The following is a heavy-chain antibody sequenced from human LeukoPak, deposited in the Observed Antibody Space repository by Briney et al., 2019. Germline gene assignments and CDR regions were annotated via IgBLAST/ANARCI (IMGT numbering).Heavy chain of an antibody. V-gene: IGHV3-74*01. J-gene: IGHJ4*02. CDR1: GNYW. Sequence: GGSLRLSCAASGNYWMHWVRQVPGKGLVWVSHINSDGSWTSYADSVKGRFTVSKDNAKNTVYLQMNSLRAEDTAVYYCVSFYETYWGRGTLVTVSS. D-gene: IGHD2/OR15-2a*01. CDR2: INSDGSWT. CDR3: VSFYETY.